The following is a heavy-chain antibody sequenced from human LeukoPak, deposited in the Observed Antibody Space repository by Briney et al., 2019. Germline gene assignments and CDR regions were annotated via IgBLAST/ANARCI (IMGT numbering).Heavy chain of an antibody. V-gene: IGHV1-2*06. D-gene: IGHD6-19*01. CDR3: ARGGGRGWADY. CDR2: INPNSGGT. J-gene: IGHJ4*02. Sequence: ASVKVSCKASGYTFTGYYMHWVRQAPGQGGEWMGRINPNSGGTNYAQKFQGRVTMTRDTSSSTAYMEPSRLRSDDTAVYYCARGGGRGWADYWSQGTLVTVSS. CDR1: GYTFTGYY.